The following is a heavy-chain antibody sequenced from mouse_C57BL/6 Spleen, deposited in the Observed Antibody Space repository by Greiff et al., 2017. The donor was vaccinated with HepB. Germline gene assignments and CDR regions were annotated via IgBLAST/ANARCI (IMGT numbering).Heavy chain of an antibody. CDR1: GYTFTSYW. D-gene: IGHD1-1*01. Sequence: VQLQQSGAELVKPGASVKVSCKASGYTFTSYWMHWVKQRPGQGLEWIGRIHPSDSDTNYNQKFKGKATLTVDKSSSTAYMQLSSLTSEDSAVYYCAINYGSSLRFAYWGQGTLVTVSA. J-gene: IGHJ3*01. V-gene: IGHV1-74*01. CDR2: IHPSDSDT. CDR3: AINYGSSLRFAY.